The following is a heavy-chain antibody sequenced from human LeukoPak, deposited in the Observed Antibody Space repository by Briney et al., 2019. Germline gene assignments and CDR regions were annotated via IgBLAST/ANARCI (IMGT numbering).Heavy chain of an antibody. V-gene: IGHV4-4*02. CDR2: IYHSGIT. CDR1: GGSISSSNW. Sequence: SETLSLTCAASGGSISSSNWWSWVRLPPGKGLEWIGEIYHSGITNYNPSLKSRVTISGDKSKNQFSLKLSSVTAADTAVYYCASSSTDGYNPFDYWGQGTLVTVSS. D-gene: IGHD5-24*01. CDR3: ASSSTDGYNPFDY. J-gene: IGHJ4*02.